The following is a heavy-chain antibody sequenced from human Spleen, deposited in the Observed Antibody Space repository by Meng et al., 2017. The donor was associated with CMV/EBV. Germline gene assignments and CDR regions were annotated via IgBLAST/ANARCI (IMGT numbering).Heavy chain of an antibody. Sequence: GESLKISCAASGFTFSSYGMHWVRQAPGKGLEWVAFIRYDGSNKYYADSVKGRFTISRDNSKNTLYLQMNSLRAEDTAVYCCAKDSYGDYVYHFDYWGQGTLVTVSS. J-gene: IGHJ4*02. V-gene: IGHV3-30*02. D-gene: IGHD4-17*01. CDR2: IRYDGSNK. CDR1: GFTFSSYG. CDR3: AKDSYGDYVYHFDY.